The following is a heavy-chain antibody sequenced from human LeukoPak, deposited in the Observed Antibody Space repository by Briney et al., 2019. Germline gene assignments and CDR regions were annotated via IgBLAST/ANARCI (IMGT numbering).Heavy chain of an antibody. CDR1: GGSISSYY. J-gene: IGHJ4*02. CDR2: IYYSGST. D-gene: IGHD6-13*01. V-gene: IGHV4-59*08. Sequence: SETLSPTCTVSGGSISSYYWSWIRQPPGKGLEWIGYIYYSGSTNYNPSLKSRVTISVDTSKNQFSLKLSSVTAADTAVYYCARSIAAAGSEDYWGQGTLVTVSS. CDR3: ARSIAAAGSEDY.